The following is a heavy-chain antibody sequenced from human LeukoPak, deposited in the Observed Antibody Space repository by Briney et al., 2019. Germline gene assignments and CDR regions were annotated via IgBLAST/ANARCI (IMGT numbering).Heavy chain of an antibody. V-gene: IGHV1-46*01. D-gene: IGHD3-22*01. Sequence: GASVKVSCKASGYTFTSYYMHWVRQAPGQGLEWMGIINPSGGSTSYAQKFQGRVTMTRDMSTSTVYMELSSLRSEDTAVYYCARGRSTIIVVTRFDYWGQGTLVTVSA. CDR1: GYTFTSYY. CDR2: INPSGGST. J-gene: IGHJ4*02. CDR3: ARGRSTIIVVTRFDY.